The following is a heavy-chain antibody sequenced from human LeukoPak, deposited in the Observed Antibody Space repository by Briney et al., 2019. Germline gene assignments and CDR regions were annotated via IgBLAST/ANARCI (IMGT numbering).Heavy chain of an antibody. CDR3: ARAITYFYGSVTYDWFDS. V-gene: IGHV3-74*01. D-gene: IGHD3-10*01. CDR2: IKSDGST. CDR1: GFTFSSYW. J-gene: IGHJ5*01. Sequence: GGSLRLSCAASGFTFSSYWMHWVRQTPGKVLMWVSRIKSDGSTIYADSVQGRFTISRDNAKNMVYLQMNSLRAEDTAIYYCARAITYFYGSVTYDWFDSWGQGTLVTVSS.